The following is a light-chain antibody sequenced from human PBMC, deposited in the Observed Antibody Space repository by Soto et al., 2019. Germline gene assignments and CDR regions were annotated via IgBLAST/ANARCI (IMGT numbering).Light chain of an antibody. CDR1: SSDVGGYHY. J-gene: IGLJ2*01. CDR2: EVT. CDR3: GSYASATLI. Sequence: QSALTQPASVSGSPGQSITISCTGTSSDVGGYHYVSWYQQHPGKAPKLMIYEVTNRPSGVSNRFSGSKSGNTASLTISGLQAEDEADYYCGSYASATLIFGGGTKVTVL. V-gene: IGLV2-14*01.